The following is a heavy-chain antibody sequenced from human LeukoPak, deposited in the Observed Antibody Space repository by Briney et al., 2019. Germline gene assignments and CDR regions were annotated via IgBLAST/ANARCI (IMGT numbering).Heavy chain of an antibody. D-gene: IGHD5-18*01. CDR2: INPSGGST. V-gene: IGHV1-46*01. J-gene: IGHJ5*02. CDR3: ARDLVDTAEGGWFDP. CDR1: GYTFTSYY. Sequence: ASVKVSCKASGYTFTSYYMHWVRQAPGQGLEWMGIINPSGGSTSYAQKFQGRVTMTRDMSTSTVYMELSSLRSEDTAVYYCARDLVDTAEGGWFDPWGQGTLVTVSS.